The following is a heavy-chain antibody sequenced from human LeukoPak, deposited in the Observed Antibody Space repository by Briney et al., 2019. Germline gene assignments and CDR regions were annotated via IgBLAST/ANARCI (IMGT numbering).Heavy chain of an antibody. CDR3: ARARYGSGSCDY. J-gene: IGHJ4*02. D-gene: IGHD3-10*01. Sequence: PSETLSLTCTVSGGSISSYYWSWIRQPPGKGLEWIGYIYHSGSTYHNPSLKSRVTISVDTSKNQFSLKLSSVTAADTAVYYCARARYGSGSCDYWGQGTLVTVSS. CDR1: GGSISSYY. V-gene: IGHV4-30-4*08. CDR2: IYHSGST.